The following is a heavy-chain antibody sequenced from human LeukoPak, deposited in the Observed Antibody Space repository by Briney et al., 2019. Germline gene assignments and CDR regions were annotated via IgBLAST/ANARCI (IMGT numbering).Heavy chain of an antibody. CDR3: ARGPHYYYDSSGKGDFDY. D-gene: IGHD3-22*01. CDR1: GGSFSGYY. J-gene: IGHJ4*02. Sequence: SETLSLTCAVYGGSFSGYYWSWIRQPPGKGLEWIGEINHSGSANYNPSLKSRVTISVDTSKNQSSLKLSSVTAADTAVYYCARGPHYYYDSSGKGDFDYWGQGTLVTVSS. V-gene: IGHV4-34*01. CDR2: INHSGSA.